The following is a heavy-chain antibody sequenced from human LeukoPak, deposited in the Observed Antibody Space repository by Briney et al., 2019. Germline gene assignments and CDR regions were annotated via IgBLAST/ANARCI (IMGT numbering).Heavy chain of an antibody. Sequence: GASVKVSCKASGYTFTSYGISWVRQAPGQGLEWMGWISAYNGNTNYAQKLQGRVTMTTDTSTSTAYIELRSLRTDDTDVYYCAKVQYETVAGYCSPHAFDIWGQGTMGTLSS. CDR2: ISAYNGNT. CDR1: GYTFTSYG. CDR3: AKVQYETVAGYCSPHAFDI. J-gene: IGHJ3*02. D-gene: IGHD6-19*01. V-gene: IGHV1-18*01.